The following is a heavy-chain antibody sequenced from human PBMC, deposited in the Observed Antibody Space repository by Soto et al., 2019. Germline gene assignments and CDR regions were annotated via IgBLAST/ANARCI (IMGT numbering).Heavy chain of an antibody. CDR2: ISSSSSTI. V-gene: IGHV3-48*01. CDR3: AREEERITIFGVVISDAFDI. Sequence: GSLRLSCAASGFTFSSYSMNWVRQAPGKGLEWVSYISSSSSTIYYADSVKGRFTISRDNAKNSLYLQMNSLRAEDTAVYYCAREEERITIFGVVISDAFDIWGQATMVTVSS. J-gene: IGHJ3*02. D-gene: IGHD3-3*01. CDR1: GFTFSSYS.